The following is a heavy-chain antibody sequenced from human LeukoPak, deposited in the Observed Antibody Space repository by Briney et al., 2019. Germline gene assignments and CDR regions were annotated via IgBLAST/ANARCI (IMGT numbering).Heavy chain of an antibody. CDR3: ARLPTDLDYYDSSAGYFDY. Sequence: SETLSLTCAVYGGSFSGYYWSWIRQPPGKGLEWIGEINHSGSLNYTPSLKSRVTISVDTSKNQFSLKLSSVTAADTAVYYCARLPTDLDYYDSSAGYFDYWGQGTLVTVSS. CDR1: GGSFSGYY. CDR2: INHSGSL. D-gene: IGHD3-22*01. V-gene: IGHV4-34*01. J-gene: IGHJ4*02.